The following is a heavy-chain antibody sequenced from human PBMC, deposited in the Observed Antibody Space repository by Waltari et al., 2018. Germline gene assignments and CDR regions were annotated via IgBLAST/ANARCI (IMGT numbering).Heavy chain of an antibody. CDR2: INPTSGDT. CDR3: AGVDTSLTTFDF. J-gene: IGHJ4*02. Sequence: QVQLVQSGAEVKKPGASVKVSCKASGYTSTGYYVPWVRQAPGQGLEWLGWINPTSGDTYSAQNFQGRVTMTRDTSVSTAYMELSGLRFGDAALYYCAGVDTSLTTFDFWGQGTLVTVSS. CDR1: GYTSTGYY. V-gene: IGHV1-2*02. D-gene: IGHD5-18*01.